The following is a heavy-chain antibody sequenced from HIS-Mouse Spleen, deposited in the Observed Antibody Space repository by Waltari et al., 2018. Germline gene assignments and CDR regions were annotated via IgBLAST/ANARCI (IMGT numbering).Heavy chain of an antibody. V-gene: IGHV4-39*07. Sequence: QLQLQESGPGLVKPSETLSLTCTVSGGSISSSSYYWGWIRQPPGKGLAWIGSFYYSGSTSYNPSLKSRVTISVDTSKNQFSLKLSSVTAADTAVYYCAREIPYSSSWYDWYFDLWGRGTLVTVSS. D-gene: IGHD6-13*01. CDR3: AREIPYSSSWYDWYFDL. CDR1: GGSISSSSYY. J-gene: IGHJ2*01. CDR2: FYYSGST.